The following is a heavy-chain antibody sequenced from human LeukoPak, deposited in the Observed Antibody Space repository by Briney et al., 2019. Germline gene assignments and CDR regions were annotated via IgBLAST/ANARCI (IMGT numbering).Heavy chain of an antibody. Sequence: SETLSLTCTVSGGSISGYYWSWIRQSPGKGLEWIGYIFQSGSDTYNPSLRSRVSISVDVSKNQFSLELRSVTAADTAMYYCARDGYSVGWHDYWGQGTLVTVSS. CDR3: ARDGYSVGWHDY. CDR2: IFQSGSD. V-gene: IGHV4-59*01. CDR1: GGSISGYY. J-gene: IGHJ4*02. D-gene: IGHD6-19*01.